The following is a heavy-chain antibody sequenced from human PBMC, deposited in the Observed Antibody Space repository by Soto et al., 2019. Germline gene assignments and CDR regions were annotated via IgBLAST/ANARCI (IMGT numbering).Heavy chain of an antibody. Sequence: PSETLSLTCTVSGGSISSDDYYWSWIRQPPGKGLEWIGYIYYSGRTAYNPSLKSRLIISIDTSKNQFSLNLNSVSGADTAVYYCARELSNSPDYFDYWGQGXLVTVYS. D-gene: IGHD6-6*01. V-gene: IGHV4-30-4*01. J-gene: IGHJ4*02. CDR1: GGSISSDDYY. CDR3: ARELSNSPDYFDY. CDR2: IYYSGRT.